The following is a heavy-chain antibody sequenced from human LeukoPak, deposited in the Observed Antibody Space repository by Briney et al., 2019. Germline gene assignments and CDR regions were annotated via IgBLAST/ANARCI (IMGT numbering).Heavy chain of an antibody. J-gene: IGHJ6*02. V-gene: IGHV4-59*12. CDR2: IYYSGST. CDR3: ARVDGGRRNYYYGMDV. CDR1: GGSISSYY. Sequence: PSETLSLTCTVSGGSISSYYWSWIRQPPGKGLEWIGFIYYSGSTNYNPSLKSRVTISVDTSKNQFSLKLSSVTAADTAVYYCARVDGGRRNYYYGMDVWGQGTTVTVSS. D-gene: IGHD4-23*01.